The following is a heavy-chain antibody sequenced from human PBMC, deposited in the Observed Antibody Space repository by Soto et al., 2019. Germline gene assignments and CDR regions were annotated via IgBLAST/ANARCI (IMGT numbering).Heavy chain of an antibody. Sequence: QVQLVESGGGVVQPGGSLRLSCAASGFTFSGYGMHWVRQAPGKGLGWVAVISYDGTNKYYADSVKGRFTISRDNSKNTLYLQMNSLRADDKAVDYCAKMPSRWRADYYCYYMGVWGKGTTVTVS. CDR2: ISYDGTNK. J-gene: IGHJ6*03. CDR1: GFTFSGYG. CDR3: AKMPSRWRADYYCYYMGV. V-gene: IGHV3-30*18. D-gene: IGHD2-2*01.